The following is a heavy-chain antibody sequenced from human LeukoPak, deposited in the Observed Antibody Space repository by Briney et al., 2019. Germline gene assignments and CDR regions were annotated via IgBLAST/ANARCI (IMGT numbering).Heavy chain of an antibody. D-gene: IGHD3-22*01. Sequence: PGGSLRLSCAASGFTFSSYGMHWVRQAPGKGLEWVAVIWYDGSNKYYADSVKGRFTISRDNSKNTLYLQMNSLRAEDTAVYYCASPDSSGYVDYWGQGTLVTVSS. CDR3: ASPDSSGYVDY. CDR1: GFTFSSYG. CDR2: IWYDGSNK. J-gene: IGHJ4*02. V-gene: IGHV3-33*01.